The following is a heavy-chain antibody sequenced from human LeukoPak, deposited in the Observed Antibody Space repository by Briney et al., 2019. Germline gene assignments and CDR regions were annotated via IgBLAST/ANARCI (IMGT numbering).Heavy chain of an antibody. CDR3: ARGRSINVFQRKNWFDP. V-gene: IGHV4-34*01. Sequence: SETLSLTCAVYGGSFSGYYWSWIRQPPGKGLEWIGEINHSGSTNYNPSLKSRVTISVDTSKNQFSLKLSSVTAADTAVYYCARGRSINVFQRKNWFDPWGQGTLVTVPS. D-gene: IGHD6-6*01. CDR2: INHSGST. J-gene: IGHJ5*02. CDR1: GGSFSGYY.